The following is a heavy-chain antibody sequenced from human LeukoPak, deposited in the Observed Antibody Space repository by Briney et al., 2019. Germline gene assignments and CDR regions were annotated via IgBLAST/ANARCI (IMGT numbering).Heavy chain of an antibody. Sequence: GGSLRLSCAASGFTFSNYGMHWVRQATGKGVEWVSSVGTAGDTDYPGSVNGRFTISRENAKTSLYLQMDSLRPEDTAVYYCAREVYGGNQDAFDIWGQGTMVSVSS. J-gene: IGHJ3*02. V-gene: IGHV3-13*01. D-gene: IGHD4-23*01. CDR3: AREVYGGNQDAFDI. CDR2: VGTAGDT. CDR1: GFTFSNYG.